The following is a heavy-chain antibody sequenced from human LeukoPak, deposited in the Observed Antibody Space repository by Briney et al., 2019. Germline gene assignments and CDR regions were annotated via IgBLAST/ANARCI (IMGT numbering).Heavy chain of an antibody. CDR3: VKGFNYEEWFFDI. D-gene: IGHD3-3*01. V-gene: IGHV3-23*01. CDR1: GFTFSSYA. J-gene: IGHJ2*01. CDR2: ISGSGGST. Sequence: GGSLRLSCAASGFTFSSYAMSWVRQAPGKGLEWVSAISGSGGSTYYADAVKGRFTISRDNSKNTVDLQMNSLRVEDTALYFCVKGFNYEEWFFDIWGRGTLVTVSS.